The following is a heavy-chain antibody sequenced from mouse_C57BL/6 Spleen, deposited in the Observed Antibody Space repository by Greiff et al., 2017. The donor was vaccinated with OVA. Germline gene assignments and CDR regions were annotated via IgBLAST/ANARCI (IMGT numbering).Heavy chain of an antibody. CDR3: ARKSNYGYAMDY. V-gene: IGHV5-17*01. CDR1: GFTFSDYG. J-gene: IGHJ4*01. D-gene: IGHD2-5*01. CDR2: ISSGSSTI. Sequence: EVQRVESGGGLVKPGGSLKLSCAASGFTFSDYGMHWVRQAPEKGLEWVAYISSGSSTIYYADTVKGRFTISRDTAKNTLFLQMTSLRSEDTAMYYCARKSNYGYAMDYWGQGTSVTVSS.